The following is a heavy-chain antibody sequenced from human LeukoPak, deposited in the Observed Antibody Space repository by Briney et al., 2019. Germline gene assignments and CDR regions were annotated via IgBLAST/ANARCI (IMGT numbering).Heavy chain of an antibody. CDR3: ARVIFKTIDY. J-gene: IGHJ4*02. V-gene: IGHV4-39*07. D-gene: IGHD2/OR15-2a*01. CDR1: GGSISSSSYY. Sequence: PSETLSLTCTVSGGSISSSSYYWGWIRQPPGKGLEWIGSIYYSGSTYYNSSLKSRVTISVDTSKNQFSLKLSSVTAADTAVYYCARVIFKTIDYWGQGTLVTVSS. CDR2: IYYSGST.